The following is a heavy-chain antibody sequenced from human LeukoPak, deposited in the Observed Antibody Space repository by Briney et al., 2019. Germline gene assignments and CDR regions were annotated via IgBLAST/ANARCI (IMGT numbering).Heavy chain of an antibody. CDR2: INPSGGST. J-gene: IGHJ4*02. CDR1: GYTFTSYY. D-gene: IGHD4-17*01. V-gene: IGHV1-46*01. Sequence: ASVKVSCKASGYTFTSYYMHWVRQAPGQGLEWMGIINPSGGSTSYAQKFQGRVTMTTDTSTSTAYMELRSLRSDDTVVYYCARRSTVTSFDYWGQGTLVTVSS. CDR3: ARRSTVTSFDY.